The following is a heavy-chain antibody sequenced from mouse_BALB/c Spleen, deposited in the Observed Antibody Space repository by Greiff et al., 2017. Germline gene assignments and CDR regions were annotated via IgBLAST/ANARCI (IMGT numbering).Heavy chain of an antibody. CDR3: ARGYYGSSFDY. V-gene: IGHV2-9*02. D-gene: IGHD1-1*01. CDR2: IWAGGST. J-gene: IGHJ2*01. Sequence: QVQLQQSGPGLVAPSQSLSITCTVSGFLLTSYGVHWVRQSPGTGLEWLGVIWAGGSTNYNSALMSRLSISKDTSKSQVFLKMNSLQTDYTAMYYCARGYYGSSFDYGGQGTALTVSS. CDR1: GFLLTSYG.